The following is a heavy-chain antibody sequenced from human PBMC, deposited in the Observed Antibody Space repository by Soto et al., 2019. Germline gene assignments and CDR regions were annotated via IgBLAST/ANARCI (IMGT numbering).Heavy chain of an antibody. D-gene: IGHD3-16*01. CDR1: GFSLTTRGVG. CDR2: IYWDDDT. J-gene: IGHJ5*02. CDR3: AHIPNYYQYDWFDP. V-gene: IGHV2-5*02. Sequence: QITLKESGPTLVKPTQTLTLTCTFSGFSLTTRGVGVGWIRQPPGKALECLALIYWDDDTRYSPSLQSRLSITKATSKNQVVLTMTNVDPVDTATYYCAHIPNYYQYDWFDPWGQGTLVSVSS.